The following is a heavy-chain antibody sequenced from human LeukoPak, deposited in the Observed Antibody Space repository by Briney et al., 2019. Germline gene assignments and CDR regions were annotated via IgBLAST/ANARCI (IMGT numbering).Heavy chain of an antibody. J-gene: IGHJ4*02. CDR2: IHYTGNT. CDR3: ARGYGSGSYNNFNK. V-gene: IGHV4-59*02. D-gene: IGHD3-10*01. CDR1: GASVRGYY. Sequence: PSETLSLTCTVSGASVRGYYWSWIRQPPGKGLEWIGYIHYTGNTDYNPSLTSRVTMSVDTSKNQFSLMLTSVTAADTAVYYCARGYGSGSYNNFNKWGQGLLVAVSS.